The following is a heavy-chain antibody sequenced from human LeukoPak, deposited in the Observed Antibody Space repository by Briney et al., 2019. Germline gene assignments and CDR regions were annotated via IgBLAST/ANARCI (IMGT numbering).Heavy chain of an antibody. CDR1: GGSISSYY. CDR3: ASQEEMATTNAFDI. J-gene: IGHJ3*02. Sequence: PSETLSLTCTVSGGSISSYYWSWIRQPPGKGLEWIGYIYYSGSTNYNPSLKSRVTISVDTSKNQFSLKLSFVTAADTAVYYCASQEEMATTNAFDIWGQGTMVTVSS. D-gene: IGHD5-24*01. V-gene: IGHV4-59*01. CDR2: IYYSGST.